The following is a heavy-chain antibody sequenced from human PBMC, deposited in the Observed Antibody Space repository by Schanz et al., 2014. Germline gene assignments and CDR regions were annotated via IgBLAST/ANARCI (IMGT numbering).Heavy chain of an antibody. V-gene: IGHV4-30-2*01. CDR2: IYHTGTT. D-gene: IGHD3-16*02. Sequence: QLQLQESGSGLVKPSQTLSLTCAVSGGSISSGTYSWSWIRQPPGKGLEWIGYIYHTGTTYYSPSPRSRVTISKNRSKNHLFLTLNSLTAADTAVYYCARGGGPSHYDHVWGNFRYTHFDYWGQGTLVTVSS. CDR1: GGSISSGTYS. CDR3: ARGGGPSHYDHVWGNFRYTHFDY. J-gene: IGHJ4*02.